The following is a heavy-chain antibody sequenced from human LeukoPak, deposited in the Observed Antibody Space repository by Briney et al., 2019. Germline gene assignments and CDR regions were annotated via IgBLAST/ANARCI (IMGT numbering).Heavy chain of an antibody. V-gene: IGHV1-69*01. CDR1: GGTLSSYA. CDR3: ARGITMVRGDPAPFDP. D-gene: IGHD3-10*01. J-gene: IGHJ5*02. CDR2: IIPIFGTA. Sequence: SVKVSCKASGGTLSSYAISWVRQAPGQGLKWMGGIIPIFGTANYAQKFQGRVTITADESTSTAYMELSSLRSEDTAVYYCARGITMVRGDPAPFDPWGQGTLVTVSS.